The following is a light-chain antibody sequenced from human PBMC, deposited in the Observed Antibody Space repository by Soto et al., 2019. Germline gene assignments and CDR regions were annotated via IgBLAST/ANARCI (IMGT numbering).Light chain of an antibody. CDR1: SSDVGGHNS. CDR3: LSYTSSSTPV. Sequence: QSVLTQPASVSGSPGQSIAISCTGTSSDVGGHNSVAWYQHNPGKAPKLMIYDVSNRPSEVSSRISGSKSGNTASLSISGLQADDEGDYYCLSYTSSSTPVFGPGTKATV. J-gene: IGLJ1*01. V-gene: IGLV2-14*01. CDR2: DVS.